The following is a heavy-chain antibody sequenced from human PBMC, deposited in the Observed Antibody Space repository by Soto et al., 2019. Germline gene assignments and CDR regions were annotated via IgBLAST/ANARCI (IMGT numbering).Heavy chain of an antibody. Sequence: PGGSLRLSCAASGFTFSSYGMHWVRQAPGKGLEWVAVISYDGSNKYYADSVKGRFTISRDNSKNTLYLQMNSLRAEDTAVYYCANSIINFWSGYFSNYRGMDVWGQGTTVTVSS. CDR2: ISYDGSNK. CDR3: ANSIINFWSGYFSNYRGMDV. J-gene: IGHJ6*02. D-gene: IGHD3-3*01. CDR1: GFTFSSYG. V-gene: IGHV3-30*18.